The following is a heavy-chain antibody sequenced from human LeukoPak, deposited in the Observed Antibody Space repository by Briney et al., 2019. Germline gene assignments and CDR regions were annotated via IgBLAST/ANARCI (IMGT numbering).Heavy chain of an antibody. CDR1: GYSISSGYY. J-gene: IGHJ4*02. Sequence: PSETLSLTCAVSGYSISSGYYWGWIRQPPGKGLEWIGSIYHRGSTYYNPSLKSRVTISVDTSKNQFSLKLSSVTAADTAVYYCASVYDFWSGYYFDYWGQGTLVTVSS. CDR3: ASVYDFWSGYYFDY. D-gene: IGHD3-3*01. V-gene: IGHV4-38-2*01. CDR2: IYHRGST.